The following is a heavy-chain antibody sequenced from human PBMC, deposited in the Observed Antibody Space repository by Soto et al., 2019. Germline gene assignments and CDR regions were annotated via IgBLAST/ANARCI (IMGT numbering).Heavy chain of an antibody. Sequence: PGGSLRFSCAASGFTFSNAWMSWVRQAPGKGLEWVGRIKSSIAGGTTDYAAPVNGRFTISRDDSKNTLYLQMNSLETEDTAVYYCTTDRVQLWSQQYYYYAMDVWGQGTTVTVSS. CDR2: IKSSIAGGTT. CDR3: TTDRVQLWSQQYYYYAMDV. J-gene: IGHJ6*02. D-gene: IGHD5-18*01. V-gene: IGHV3-15*01. CDR1: GFTFSNAW.